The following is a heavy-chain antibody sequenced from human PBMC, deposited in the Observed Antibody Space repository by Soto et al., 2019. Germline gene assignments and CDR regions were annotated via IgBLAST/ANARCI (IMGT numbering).Heavy chain of an antibody. CDR1: GYTFTSYY. CDR3: AREPEGITFGGVIVI. V-gene: IGHV1-46*01. Sequence: ASVKVSCKASGYTFTSYYMHWVRQAPGQGLEWMGIINPSGGSTSYAQKFQGRVTMTRDTSTSTVYMELSSLRSEDTAVYHCAREPEGITFGGVIVIWGQGTLVTVSS. CDR2: INPSGGST. J-gene: IGHJ4*02. D-gene: IGHD3-16*02.